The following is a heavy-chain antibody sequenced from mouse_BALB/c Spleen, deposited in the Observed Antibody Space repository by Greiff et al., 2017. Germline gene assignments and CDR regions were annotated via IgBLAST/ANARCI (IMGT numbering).Heavy chain of an antibody. CDR1: GFSLTGYG. CDR3: ARDPWRGVYAMDY. J-gene: IGHJ4*01. V-gene: IGHV2-6-7*01. CDR2: IWGDGST. Sequence: QVQLQQSGPGLVAPSQSLSITCTVSGFSLTGYGVNWVRQPPGKGLEWLGMIWGDGSTDYNSALKSRLSISKDNSKSQVFLKMNSLHTDDTARYYCARDPWRGVYAMDYWGQGTSVTVSS.